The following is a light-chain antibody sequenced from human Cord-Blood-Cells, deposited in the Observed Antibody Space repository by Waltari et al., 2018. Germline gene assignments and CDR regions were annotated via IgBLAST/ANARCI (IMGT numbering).Light chain of an antibody. V-gene: IGLV2-23*01. J-gene: IGLJ3*02. Sequence: PALTKPASVSGSPGQSITIPCLGTSSYVGGFNLASWYQQHPGKAPKLMIYEGSKRPSGVSNRFSGSKSGNTASLTISGLQAEDEADYYCCSYAGSSTWVFGGGTKLTVL. CDR2: EGS. CDR3: CSYAGSSTWV. CDR1: SSYVGGFNL.